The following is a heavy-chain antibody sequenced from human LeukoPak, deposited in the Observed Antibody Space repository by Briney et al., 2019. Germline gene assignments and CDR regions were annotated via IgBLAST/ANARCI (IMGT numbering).Heavy chain of an antibody. CDR1: GYTFTGYY. CDR3: GRHIDNGDHFDH. D-gene: IGHD4-17*01. V-gene: IGHV1-18*04. J-gene: IGHJ4*02. CDR2: ISAYNGNT. Sequence: ASVKVSCKASGYTFTGYYMHWVRQAPGQGLEWMGWISAYNGNTNYAQKLQGRVTMTTDTSTSTAYMELRSLRSDDTAVYYCGRHIDNGDHFDHWGQGALVTVSS.